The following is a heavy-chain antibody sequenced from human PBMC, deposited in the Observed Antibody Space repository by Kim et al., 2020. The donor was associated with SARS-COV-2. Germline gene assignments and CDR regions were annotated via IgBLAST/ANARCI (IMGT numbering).Heavy chain of an antibody. D-gene: IGHD3-16*01. CDR1: GGSISTTNYY. Sequence: SETLSLTCTVSGGSISTTNYYWGWIRQPPGKGLEWIGSVYYSGSPYYNPSLKSRVTLSIDMSKNDFSLKLSSVTAADTAVYFCARHLGNVGWSGYFDLWGRGTLVTVSS. CDR3: ARHLGNVGWSGYFDL. CDR2: VYYSGSP. V-gene: IGHV4-39*01. J-gene: IGHJ2*01.